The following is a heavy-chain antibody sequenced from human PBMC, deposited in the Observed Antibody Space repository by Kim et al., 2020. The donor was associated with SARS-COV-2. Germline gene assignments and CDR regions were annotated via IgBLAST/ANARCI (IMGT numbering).Heavy chain of an antibody. D-gene: IGHD2-2*01. CDR3: AKARGLAYCSSTSCSSFDY. CDR2: IGGGGGRT. Sequence: GGSLRLSCTVSGFTFSSYAMSWVRQAPGKGLEWVSGIGGGGGRTYYADSVKGRFTISRDDSKNTLYLEMSSLRAEDTAVYYCAKARGLAYCSSTSCSSFDYWGQGVLVTVSS. CDR1: GFTFSSYA. J-gene: IGHJ4*02. V-gene: IGHV3-23*01.